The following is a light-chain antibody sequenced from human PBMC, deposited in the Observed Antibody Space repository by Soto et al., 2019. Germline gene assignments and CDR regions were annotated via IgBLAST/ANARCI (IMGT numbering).Light chain of an antibody. Sequence: DIQMTQXPSSRSASVGDRFTITCRASQSISSYLNWFQHKPGKAPNLLIFAASNLQSGVPSRFSASGYGTDFTLTISSLQPEDFATYYCQQSYSSPRTFGQGTKVDIK. V-gene: IGKV1-39*01. J-gene: IGKJ1*01. CDR3: QQSYSSPRT. CDR2: AAS. CDR1: QSISSY.